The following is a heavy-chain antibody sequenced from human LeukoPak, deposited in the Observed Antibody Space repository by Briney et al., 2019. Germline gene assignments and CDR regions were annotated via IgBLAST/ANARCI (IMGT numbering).Heavy chain of an antibody. J-gene: IGHJ5*02. D-gene: IGHD3-3*01. CDR2: IKGKTDSGTT. V-gene: IGHV3-15*01. Sequence: GGSLRLSCAASGWTFSEAWMSWVSQAPGKGLEWVGRIKGKTDSGTTDYAAPVKGRFTISRDDSKNTMYLQMNSLRTEDTAVYFCVWSGLNWFDTWGQGKPVTVSS. CDR3: VWSGLNWFDT. CDR1: GWTFSEAW.